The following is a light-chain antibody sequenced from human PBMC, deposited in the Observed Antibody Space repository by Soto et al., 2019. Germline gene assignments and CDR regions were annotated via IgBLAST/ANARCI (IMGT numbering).Light chain of an antibody. Sequence: EIVLTQSPATLSLSPGERATLSCRASQSVSSYLAGYQQKPGQAPRLLIYDASNRATGIPARFSGSGSGTDFTLTISSLEPEDFAVYYCQQRSNWRTFGQGTKVDIK. CDR2: DAS. CDR3: QQRSNWRT. V-gene: IGKV3-11*01. CDR1: QSVSSY. J-gene: IGKJ1*01.